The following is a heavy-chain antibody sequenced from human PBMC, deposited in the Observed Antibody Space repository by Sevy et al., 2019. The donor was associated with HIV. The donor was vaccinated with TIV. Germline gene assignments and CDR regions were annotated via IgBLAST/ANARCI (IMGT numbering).Heavy chain of an antibody. CDR3: ARDNATVSRRGLRYYYYGTDV. V-gene: IGHV3-7*01. CDR2: INVDGTEK. Sequence: GGSLRLSYAASGITFSTYWMSWFRQAPGKGLEWVANINVDGTEKFYLDSVKGRFTMSRDNAKNSLYLQMNSLRAEDAAVYYCARDNATVSRRGLRYYYYGTDVWGQGTTVTVSS. D-gene: IGHD2-2*01. CDR1: GITFSTYW. J-gene: IGHJ6*02.